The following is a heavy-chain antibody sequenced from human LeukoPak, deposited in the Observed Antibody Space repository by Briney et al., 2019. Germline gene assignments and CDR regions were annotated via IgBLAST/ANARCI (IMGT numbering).Heavy chain of an antibody. J-gene: IGHJ6*02. Sequence: GGSLRLSCAASGFTFSDYYMNWIRQAPGKGLEWVSYISSSGSTIYYADSVKGRFTISRDNAKNSLYLQMNSLRAEDTAVYYCARGYSSSRLYYYGMDVWGQGTTVTVSS. V-gene: IGHV3-11*01. D-gene: IGHD6-6*01. CDR3: ARGYSSSRLYYYGMDV. CDR2: ISSSGSTI. CDR1: GFTFSDYY.